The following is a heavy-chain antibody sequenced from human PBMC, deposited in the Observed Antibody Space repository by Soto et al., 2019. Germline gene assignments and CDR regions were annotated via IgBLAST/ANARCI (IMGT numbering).Heavy chain of an antibody. CDR3: ARDYWASERRFDY. Sequence: TLSLTCTVSGGSISSYYWSWIRQPAGKGLEWIGRSYTSGSTNYNPSLKSRVTISVDTSNNQFSLHLTSVTAADSAVYYCARDYWASERRFDYWGQGALVTVSS. V-gene: IGHV4-4*07. CDR2: SYTSGST. D-gene: IGHD2-15*01. CDR1: GGSISSYY. J-gene: IGHJ4*02.